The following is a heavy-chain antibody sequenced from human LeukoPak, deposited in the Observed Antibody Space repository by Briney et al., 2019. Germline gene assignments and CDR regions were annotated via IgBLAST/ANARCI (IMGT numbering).Heavy chain of an antibody. V-gene: IGHV4-39*01. J-gene: IGHJ3*02. Sequence: SETLSLTCTVSGGSISSSSYYWGWIRQPPGKGLEWIGSISYSGSTYYNPSLKSRVTISVDTSKNQFSQKLSSVTAADTAVYYCARHTRTYYYDSSDYYSGAFDIWGQGTMVTVSS. D-gene: IGHD3-22*01. CDR3: ARHTRTYYYDSSDYYSGAFDI. CDR2: ISYSGST. CDR1: GGSISSSSYY.